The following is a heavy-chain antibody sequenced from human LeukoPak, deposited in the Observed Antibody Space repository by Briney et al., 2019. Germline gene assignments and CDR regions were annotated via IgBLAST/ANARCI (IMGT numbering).Heavy chain of an antibody. Sequence: PGGSLRLSCAASGFTFSSYAMHWVRQAPGKGLEWVAVISYDGSNKYYADSVKGRFTISRDNSKNTLYLQMNSLRAEDTAVYYCARSIGEDYYYDSSGYGRAARFVLGYFDYWGQGTLVTVSS. J-gene: IGHJ4*02. D-gene: IGHD3-22*01. CDR2: ISYDGSNK. V-gene: IGHV3-30-3*01. CDR3: ARSIGEDYYYDSSGYGRAARFVLGYFDY. CDR1: GFTFSSYA.